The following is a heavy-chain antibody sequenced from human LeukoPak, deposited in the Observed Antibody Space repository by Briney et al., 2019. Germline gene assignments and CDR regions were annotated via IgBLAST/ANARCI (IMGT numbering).Heavy chain of an antibody. Sequence: SETLSLTCTVSGGSISSSNYYWGWIRQPPGKGLEWIGSIYYSGSTFYNPSLKSRVTISVDTSKNQFSLKLTSVTAADTAVYYCARVYCSGGTCYSFDYWGQGTLVTVSS. D-gene: IGHD2-15*01. CDR3: ARVYCSGGTCYSFDY. CDR2: IYYSGST. J-gene: IGHJ4*02. V-gene: IGHV4-39*01. CDR1: GGSISSSNYY.